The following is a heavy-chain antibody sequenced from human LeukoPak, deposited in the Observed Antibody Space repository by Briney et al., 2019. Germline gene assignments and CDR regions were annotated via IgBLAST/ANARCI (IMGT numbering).Heavy chain of an antibody. CDR1: GNTFTGYY. CDR2: INPNTGGT. V-gene: IGHV1-2*02. J-gene: IGHJ6*02. Sequence: ASVKVSCKASGNTFTGYYMHWVRQAPGQGLEWMGWINPNTGGTDTAQKFQGRVTMTRDTSISTAYMELSRLRSDDTAVYCCTRDHCTRTNCYEDYYYSMDVWGQGTTVTVSS. CDR3: TRDHCTRTNCYEDYYYSMDV. D-gene: IGHD2-2*01.